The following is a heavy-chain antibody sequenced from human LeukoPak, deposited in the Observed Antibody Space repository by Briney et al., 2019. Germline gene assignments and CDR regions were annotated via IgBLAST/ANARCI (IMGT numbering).Heavy chain of an antibody. J-gene: IGHJ4*02. Sequence: PSETLSLTCTVSGGSISSSSYYWGWIRQPPGKGLEWIVSIYYSGSTYYNPSLKSRVTISVDTSKNQFSLKLSSVTAADTAVYYCAREGITMTPHWGQGTLVTVSS. CDR1: GGSISSSSYY. V-gene: IGHV4-39*07. CDR2: IYYSGST. D-gene: IGHD3-22*01. CDR3: AREGITMTPH.